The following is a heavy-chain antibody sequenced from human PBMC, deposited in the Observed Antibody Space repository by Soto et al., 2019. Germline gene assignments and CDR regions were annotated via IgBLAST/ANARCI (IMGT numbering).Heavy chain of an antibody. J-gene: IGHJ5*02. D-gene: IGHD3-22*01. Sequence: PSETLSLTCTVSGDSISTDYWSWIRQSPGKGLEWIGFIYYGGSTNYNPSLKSRVTISVDTPKNQFSLKLSSVTAADTAVYYCARGYYDSSGYYYLGWFDPWGQGTLVTVSS. CDR2: IYYGGST. V-gene: IGHV4-59*08. CDR1: GDSISTDY. CDR3: ARGYYDSSGYYYLGWFDP.